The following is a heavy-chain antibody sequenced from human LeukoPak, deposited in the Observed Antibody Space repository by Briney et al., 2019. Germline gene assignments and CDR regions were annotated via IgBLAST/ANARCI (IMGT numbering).Heavy chain of an antibody. J-gene: IGHJ4*02. CDR3: AEDQNHLVDY. CDR1: GFTFSSYG. CDR2: IRYDGSNK. Sequence: GGSLRLSCAASGFTFSSYGMHWVRQAPGKGLEWVAFIRYDGSNKYYADSVKGRFTISRDNSKNTLYLQMNSLRAEDTAVYYCAEDQNHLVDYWGQGTLVTVSS. D-gene: IGHD1-14*01. V-gene: IGHV3-30*02.